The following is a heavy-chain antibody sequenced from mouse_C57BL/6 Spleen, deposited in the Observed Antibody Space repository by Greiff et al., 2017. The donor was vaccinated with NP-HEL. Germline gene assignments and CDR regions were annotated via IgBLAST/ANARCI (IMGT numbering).Heavy chain of an antibody. V-gene: IGHV1-72*01. Sequence: QVQLQQPGAELVKPGASVKLSCKASGYTFTSYWMHWVKQRPGRGLEWIGRIDPNSGGTKYNEKFKSKATLTVDKPSSTAYMQLSSLTSGDSAVYYCAGSNYSIYYAMDYWGQGTSVTVSS. CDR2: IDPNSGGT. CDR1: GYTFTSYW. J-gene: IGHJ4*01. D-gene: IGHD2-5*01. CDR3: AGSNYSIYYAMDY.